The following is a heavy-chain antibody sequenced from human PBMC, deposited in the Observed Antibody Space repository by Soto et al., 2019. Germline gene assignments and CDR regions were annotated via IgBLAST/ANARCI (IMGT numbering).Heavy chain of an antibody. CDR2: IYYSGST. Sequence: SETLFLTCTVSGGSISSYYWSWIRQPPGKGLEWIGYIYYSGSTNYNPSLKSRVTISVDTSKNQFSLKLSSVTAADTAVYYCARLTGDHDAFDIWGQGTMVTVSS. D-gene: IGHD7-27*01. CDR3: ARLTGDHDAFDI. J-gene: IGHJ3*02. V-gene: IGHV4-59*01. CDR1: GGSISSYY.